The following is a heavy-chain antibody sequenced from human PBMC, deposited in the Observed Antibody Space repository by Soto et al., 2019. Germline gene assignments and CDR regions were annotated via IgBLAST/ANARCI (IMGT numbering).Heavy chain of an antibody. D-gene: IGHD1-20*01. CDR3: ARNNIYVLDL. CDR2: IGAYTGNT. CDR1: GYTFNSYD. Sequence: QAQLIQPGGEVRKPGASVKVSCKVSGYTFNSYDFTWVRQAPGQGLEWMGWIGAYTGNTQYAEKLQGRLSLTIDASTSTAYMELRSLTSDDTAMYYCARNNIYVLDLWGQGTTVTVSS. J-gene: IGHJ6*02. V-gene: IGHV1-18*01.